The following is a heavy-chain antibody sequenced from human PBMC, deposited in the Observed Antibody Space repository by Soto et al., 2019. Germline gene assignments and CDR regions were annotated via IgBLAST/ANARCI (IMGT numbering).Heavy chain of an antibody. CDR2: IIPIFGTA. Sequence: ASVKVSCKASGGTFSSYAISWVRQAPGQGLEWMGGIIPIFGTANYAQKFQGRVTITADESTSTAYMELSSLRSEDTAVYYCARDPGLFGVVTAWGPNWFDPWGQGTLVTVSS. J-gene: IGHJ5*02. D-gene: IGHD3-3*01. CDR3: ARDPGLFGVVTAWGPNWFDP. CDR1: GGTFSSYA. V-gene: IGHV1-69*13.